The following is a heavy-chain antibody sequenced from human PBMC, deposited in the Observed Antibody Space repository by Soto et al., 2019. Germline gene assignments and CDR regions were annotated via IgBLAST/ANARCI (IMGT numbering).Heavy chain of an antibody. CDR3: ARDTRMVRGIAYYYYYGMDR. Sequence: PSETLSLTGSVSGGSVSSGSSYWTWIRQPPGKGLEWIGYISYTGSTSYNPSLKSRVTISVDTSKTQFSLRLSSVTAADTAVYYCARDTRMVRGIAYYYYYGMDRWGQGTTVTVSS. V-gene: IGHV4-61*01. D-gene: IGHD3-10*01. CDR1: GGSVSSGSSY. J-gene: IGHJ6*02. CDR2: ISYTGST.